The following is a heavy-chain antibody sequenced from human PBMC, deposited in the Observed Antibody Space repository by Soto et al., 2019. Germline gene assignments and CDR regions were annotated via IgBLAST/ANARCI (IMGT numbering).Heavy chain of an antibody. CDR2: TYYNGNV. CDR3: GGQDYGAKGYYFEN. Sequence: PSETLSLTCTVSGGSISGYYWSWIRQTPEKGLEWIANTYYNGNVKKSPSLDSRVTISVDTSKTQFSLKMNSVTAADTAVYFCGGQDYGAKGYYFENWGQGALVTVSS. D-gene: IGHD4-17*01. CDR1: GGSISGYY. V-gene: IGHV4-59*08. J-gene: IGHJ4*02.